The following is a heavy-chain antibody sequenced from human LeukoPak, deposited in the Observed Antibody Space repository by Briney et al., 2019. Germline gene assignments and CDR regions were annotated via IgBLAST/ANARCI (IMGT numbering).Heavy chain of an antibody. Sequence: GGSLRLSCAASGFTFSSYWMHWVRQAPGKGLMWVSRINNDGSNTNYADSVKGRFTISRDNAKNTLYLQMNSLRAEDTAVYYCARGNAKVDPWGQGTLVTVSS. J-gene: IGHJ5*02. V-gene: IGHV3-74*01. CDR2: INNDGSNT. CDR3: ARGNAKVDP. CDR1: GFTFSSYW.